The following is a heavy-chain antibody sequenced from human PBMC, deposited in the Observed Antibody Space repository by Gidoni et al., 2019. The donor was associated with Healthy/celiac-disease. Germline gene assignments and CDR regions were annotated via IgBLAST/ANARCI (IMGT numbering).Heavy chain of an antibody. J-gene: IGHJ6*02. CDR2: INHSGST. Sequence: QVQLQQWGAGLLKPSETLSLTCAVYGGSFSGYSWSWIRKPPGKGLEWIGEINHSGSTNYNPSLKSRVTISVDTSKNQFSLKLSSVTAADTAVYYCARAPVVVVPAADSETYYYYYGMDVWGQGTTVTVSS. CDR1: GGSFSGYS. D-gene: IGHD2-2*01. V-gene: IGHV4-34*01. CDR3: ARAPVVVVPAADSETYYYYYGMDV.